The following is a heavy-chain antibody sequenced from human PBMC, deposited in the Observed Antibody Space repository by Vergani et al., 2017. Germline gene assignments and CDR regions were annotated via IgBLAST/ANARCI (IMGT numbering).Heavy chain of an antibody. CDR1: GFNFGVYG. J-gene: IGHJ4*02. V-gene: IGHV3-49*04. D-gene: IGHD4-23*01. CDR3: AVEIYDYGGSRDFDY. Sequence: EVQLVESGGDLVQPGGSLRLSCHTPGFNFGVYGVSWVRKAPGKGLEWICFIRSKTYGATTEYAAAVRGRITISRDDSKGIAYLQMSSLKKEDTSVYPCAVEIYDYGGSRDFDYWGQGTLVVVSS. CDR2: IRSKTYGATT.